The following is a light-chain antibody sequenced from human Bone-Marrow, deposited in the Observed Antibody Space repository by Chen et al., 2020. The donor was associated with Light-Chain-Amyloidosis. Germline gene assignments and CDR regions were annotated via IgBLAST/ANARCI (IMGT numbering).Light chain of an antibody. CDR3: SSYTITNTLV. J-gene: IGLJ1*01. CDR1: SSDVGGDNH. CDR2: EVT. Sequence: QSALTQPASVSGSPGQSITISCTGTSSDVGGDNHVSWYQQHPDTAPKLMIYEVTNRPSWVPDRFSGSKSDNTASLTISGLQTEDEADYFCSSYTITNTLVFGRGTRVTVL. V-gene: IGLV2-14*01.